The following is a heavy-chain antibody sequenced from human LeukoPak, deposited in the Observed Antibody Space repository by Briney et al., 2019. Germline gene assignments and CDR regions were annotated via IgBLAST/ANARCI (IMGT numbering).Heavy chain of an antibody. CDR1: GDSISSAYYV. V-gene: IGHV4-31*03. J-gene: IGHJ4*02. Sequence: PSETLSLTCTVSGDSISSAYYVWIWIREHPGKALEWIGYVSHTGTTSYNPSLKRRLTISVETSKNQFSLQLNSVTAPDTAVYYCARSVMSGVYPLLFKFWGQGALVTVSS. D-gene: IGHD5/OR15-5a*01. CDR2: VSHTGTT. CDR3: ARSVMSGVYPLLFKF.